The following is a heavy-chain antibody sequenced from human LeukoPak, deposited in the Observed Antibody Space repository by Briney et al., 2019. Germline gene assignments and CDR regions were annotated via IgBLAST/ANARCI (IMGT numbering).Heavy chain of an antibody. D-gene: IGHD5-18*01. Sequence: SETLSLTCTVSGGSISSYYWSWIRQPPGKGLEWIGYIYYSGSTNYNPSLRSRVTISVDTSKNQFSLKLSSVTAADTAVYYCARGRGYSYGYPIYYYYYMDVWGKGTTVTVSS. CDR2: IYYSGST. J-gene: IGHJ6*03. V-gene: IGHV4-59*01. CDR1: GGSISSYY. CDR3: ARGRGYSYGYPIYYYYYMDV.